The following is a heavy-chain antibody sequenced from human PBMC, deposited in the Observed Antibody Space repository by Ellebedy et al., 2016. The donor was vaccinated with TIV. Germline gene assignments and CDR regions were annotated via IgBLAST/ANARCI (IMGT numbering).Heavy chain of an antibody. CDR3: VSTSFSGYDQ. V-gene: IGHV1-58*01. J-gene: IGHJ5*02. CDR2: IVVGSGKT. D-gene: IGHD5-12*01. Sequence: AASVKVSCKASGLAFSRSAVQWVRQTPGHRLEWIGWIVVGSGKTNYAQKFQDKVTITRDMSTGTAYMELGSLSSEDTAMYYCVSTSFSGYDQWGQGTLVSVSS. CDR1: GLAFSRSA.